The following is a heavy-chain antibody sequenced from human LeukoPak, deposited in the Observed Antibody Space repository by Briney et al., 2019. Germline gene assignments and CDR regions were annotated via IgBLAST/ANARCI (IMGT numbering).Heavy chain of an antibody. Sequence: SGTLSLTCAVSGGSISSSNWWSWVRQPPGKGLEWIGRIYTSGSINYNPSLKSRVTTSVDTCKNQFSLKLSSLRSEDTAVYYCARGAYSGSYQNWFDPWGQGTLVTVSS. CDR2: IYTSGSI. CDR1: GGSISSSNW. J-gene: IGHJ5*02. D-gene: IGHD1-26*01. V-gene: IGHV4-4*02. CDR3: ARGAYSGSYQNWFDP.